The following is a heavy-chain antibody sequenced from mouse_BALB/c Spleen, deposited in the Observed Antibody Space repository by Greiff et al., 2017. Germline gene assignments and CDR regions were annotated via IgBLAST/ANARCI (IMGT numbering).Heavy chain of an antibody. CDR1: GFTFSSYG. CDR2: ISSGGSYT. V-gene: IGHV5-6*01. Sequence: VQLKESGGDLVKPGGSLKLSCAASGFTFSSYGMSWVRQTPDKRLEWVATISSGGSYTYYPDSVKGRFTISRDNAKNTLYLQMSSLKSEDTAMYYCASLQRDYAMDYWGQGTSVTVSS. J-gene: IGHJ4*01. CDR3: ASLQRDYAMDY.